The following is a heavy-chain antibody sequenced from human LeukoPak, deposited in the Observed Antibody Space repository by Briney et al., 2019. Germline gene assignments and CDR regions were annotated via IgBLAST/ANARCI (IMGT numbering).Heavy chain of an antibody. J-gene: IGHJ6*02. CDR2: ISYDGSNK. CDR3: ARDSWSRITMVRGVLYGMDV. Sequence: PGGSLRLSCAASGFTFSSYAMDWVRQAPGKGLEWVAVISYDGSNKYYADSVKGRFTISRDNSKNTQYLQMNSLRAEDPAVYYCARDSWSRITMVRGVLYGMDVWGQGTTVTVSS. V-gene: IGHV3-30*04. CDR1: GFTFSSYA. D-gene: IGHD3-10*01.